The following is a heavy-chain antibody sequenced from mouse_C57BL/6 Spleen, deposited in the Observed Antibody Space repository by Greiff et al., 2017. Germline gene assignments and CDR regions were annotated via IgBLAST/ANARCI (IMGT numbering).Heavy chain of an antibody. J-gene: IGHJ3*01. Sequence: EVQLQQSGPELVKPGASVKIPCKASGYTFTDYNMDWVKQSHGKSLEWIGDINPNNGGTIYNQKFKGKATLTVDKSSSTAYMELRSLTSEDTAVYYCARRDLRGFAYWGQGTLVTVSA. CDR1: GYTFTDYN. V-gene: IGHV1-18*01. CDR2: INPNNGGT. D-gene: IGHD3-3*01. CDR3: ARRDLRGFAY.